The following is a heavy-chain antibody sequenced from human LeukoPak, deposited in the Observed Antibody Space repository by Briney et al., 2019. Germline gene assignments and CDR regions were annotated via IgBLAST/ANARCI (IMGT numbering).Heavy chain of an antibody. J-gene: IGHJ5*02. Sequence: ASVKVSCKASGYTFTGYYMHWVRQAPGQGLEWMGWVNPNSGGTNYAQKFQGRVTMTRDMSTSTDYMELSSLRSEDTAIYYCARDNSVGDNAWWFDPWGQGTLVTVSS. CDR1: GYTFTGYY. V-gene: IGHV1-2*02. CDR2: VNPNSGGT. D-gene: IGHD1-26*01. CDR3: ARDNSVGDNAWWFDP.